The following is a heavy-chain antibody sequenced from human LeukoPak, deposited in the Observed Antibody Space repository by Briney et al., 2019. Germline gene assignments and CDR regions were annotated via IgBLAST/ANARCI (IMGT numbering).Heavy chain of an antibody. Sequence: GASVKVSCKASGYTFTGYYIYWVRQAPGQRLEWMGQISPHSGGTNYAQKFQGRVTMTRDTSISTAYVELSNLRSDDTAVYYCARGGTDYWGQGTLVTVSS. CDR3: ARGGTDY. D-gene: IGHD5-12*01. J-gene: IGHJ4*02. CDR2: ISPHSGGT. V-gene: IGHV1-2*06. CDR1: GYTFTGYY.